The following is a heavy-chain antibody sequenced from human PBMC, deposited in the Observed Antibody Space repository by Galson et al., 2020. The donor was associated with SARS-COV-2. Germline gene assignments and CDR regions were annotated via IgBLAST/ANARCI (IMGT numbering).Heavy chain of an antibody. V-gene: IGHV3-15*01. Sequence: GESLKISCAASGFTFSNAWMSWVRQAPGKGLEWVGRIKSKTDGGTTDYAAPVKGRFTISRDDSKNTLYLQMNSLKTEDTAVYYCTTDTELGPYCGGDCYRPFDYWGQGTLVTVSS. CDR1: GFTFSNAW. J-gene: IGHJ4*02. CDR3: TTDTELGPYCGGDCYRPFDY. CDR2: IKSKTDGGTT. D-gene: IGHD2-21*02.